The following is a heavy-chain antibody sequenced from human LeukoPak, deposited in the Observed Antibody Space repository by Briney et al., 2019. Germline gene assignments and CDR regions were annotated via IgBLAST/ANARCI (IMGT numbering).Heavy chain of an antibody. V-gene: IGHV3-74*01. CDR2: INSDGSSR. J-gene: IGHJ4*02. CDR3: AGGIAAADT. CDR1: GFTFDIYE. D-gene: IGHD6-13*01. Sequence: PGGSLRLSCAASGFTFDIYEMNWVRQAPGKGLEWVSRINSDGSSRSYADSVKGRFTISRDKAKNTLYLQMNSLRAEDTAVYYCAGGIAAADTWGQGTLVTVSS.